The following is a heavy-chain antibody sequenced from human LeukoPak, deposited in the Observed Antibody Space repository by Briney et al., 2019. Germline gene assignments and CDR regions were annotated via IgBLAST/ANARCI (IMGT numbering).Heavy chain of an antibody. D-gene: IGHD3-10*01. CDR1: GGSISGYY. Sequence: PSETLSLTCTVSGGSISGYYWSWIRQPPGKGLEWIGFIYYGGSTNYNPSLKSRVTISVDTQNQFSLKLSSVTAADTAVYYCARVPSSFGSSTWYFDLWGRGTLVTVSS. CDR3: ARVPSSFGSSTWYFDL. V-gene: IGHV4-59*01. CDR2: IYYGGST. J-gene: IGHJ2*01.